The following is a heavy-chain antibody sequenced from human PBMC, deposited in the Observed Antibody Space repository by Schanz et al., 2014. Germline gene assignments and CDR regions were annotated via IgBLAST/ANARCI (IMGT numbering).Heavy chain of an antibody. V-gene: IGHV1-18*01. J-gene: IGHJ5*02. CDR1: GYTFTTYA. CDR2: ISVYTGNT. D-gene: IGHD3-9*01. Sequence: QVQLVQSGAEAKKPGASVRVSCKASGYTFTTYAMSWVRQAPGQVLEWVGWISVYTGNTKYGQKVQDRVTMTANTSKNTAYMELMSVRSDDTEVYYCAKAEYDSLTDAYTRLDPWGQGTLVTVSS. CDR3: AKAEYDSLTDAYTRLDP.